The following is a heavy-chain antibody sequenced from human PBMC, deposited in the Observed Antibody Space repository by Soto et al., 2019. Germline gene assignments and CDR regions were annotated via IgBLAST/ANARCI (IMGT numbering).Heavy chain of an antibody. V-gene: IGHV2-5*02. Sequence: QITLKESGPTLVEPTQTLPLTCTFSGFSLTTRQVGVGWSRQPPGQALEWLAVIYWDNDKRYSPSLERRLTITKDTSKNQVVLTMTNMDPMDTATYYCAHLMITYGGVIADDAFDVWGQGTMVTVSS. CDR1: GFSLTTRQVG. CDR2: IYWDNDK. J-gene: IGHJ3*01. CDR3: AHLMITYGGVIADDAFDV. D-gene: IGHD3-16*02.